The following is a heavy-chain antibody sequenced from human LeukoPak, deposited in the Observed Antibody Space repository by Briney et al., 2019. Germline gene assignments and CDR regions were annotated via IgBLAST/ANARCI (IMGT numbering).Heavy chain of an antibody. D-gene: IGHD6-19*01. CDR3: AKDGTSGWYVGNWFDP. J-gene: IGHJ5*02. V-gene: IGHV3-23*01. CDR1: GFTFSSYA. CDR2: ISGSGGST. Sequence: PGGSLRFSCAASGFTFSSYAMSWVRQAPGKGLEWVSVISGSGGSTYYADSAKGRFTISRDNSKNTVYLQMNSLRAEDTAVYYCAKDGTSGWYVGNWFDPWGQGTLVTVSS.